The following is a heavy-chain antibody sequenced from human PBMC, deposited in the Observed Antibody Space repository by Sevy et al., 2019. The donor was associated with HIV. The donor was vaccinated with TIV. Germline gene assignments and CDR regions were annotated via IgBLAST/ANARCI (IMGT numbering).Heavy chain of an antibody. V-gene: IGHV5-51*01. CDR2: TYPGDSDT. CDR3: ARQYYGSGSYYNSFFDY. D-gene: IGHD3-10*01. CDR1: GYRFTSYW. J-gene: IGHJ4*02. Sequence: GKSLKISCKASGYRFTSYWIGWVRQMPGKGLEWMGITYPGDSDTRYSPSFQGQVTISADKSISTAYLQWSSLKASDTAMYYCARQYYGSGSYYNSFFDYCGQGTLVTVSS.